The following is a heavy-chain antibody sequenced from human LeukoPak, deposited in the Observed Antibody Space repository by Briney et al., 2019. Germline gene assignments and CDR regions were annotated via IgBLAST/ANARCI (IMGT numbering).Heavy chain of an antibody. J-gene: IGHJ4*02. Sequence: GASVTVSCTASGYTFTVSYMHWVRHAPGQGLEWMGWINPNSGGTNYAQKFQGRVTITRDTTISTAYMELSRLRSDDTAVYYCARVTVYYFDYWGQGTLVTVSS. V-gene: IGHV1-2*02. D-gene: IGHD4-11*01. CDR3: ARVTVYYFDY. CDR1: GYTFTVSY. CDR2: INPNSGGT.